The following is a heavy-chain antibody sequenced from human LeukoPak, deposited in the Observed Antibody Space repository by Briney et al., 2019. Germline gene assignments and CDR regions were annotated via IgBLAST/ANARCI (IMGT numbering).Heavy chain of an antibody. CDR1: GFTFGDYA. D-gene: IGHD6-19*01. V-gene: IGHV3-20*04. CDR3: AICHWYSNGCRNDY. J-gene: IGHJ4*02. Sequence: GRSLRLSCTASGFTFGDYAMSWVRQAPGKGLEWVSGINWNGGSTGYADSVKGRFTISRDNSKNTLYLQMNSLRAEDTAVYYCAICHWYSNGCRNDYWGQGTLVTVSS. CDR2: INWNGGST.